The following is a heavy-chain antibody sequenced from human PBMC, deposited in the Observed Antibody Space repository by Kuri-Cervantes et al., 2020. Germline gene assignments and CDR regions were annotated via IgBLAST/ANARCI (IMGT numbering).Heavy chain of an antibody. CDR1: GFTFSSYA. CDR3: AKWASGGNAPGDY. J-gene: IGHJ4*02. V-gene: IGHV3-30-3*02. CDR2: ISYDGSNK. D-gene: IGHD4-23*01. Sequence: GESLKISCAASGFTFSSYAMHWVRQAPGKGLEWVAVISYDGSNKYYADSVKGRFTISRDNVENSLYLQMNSLRAEDTAVYYCAKWASGGNAPGDYWGQGTLVTVSS.